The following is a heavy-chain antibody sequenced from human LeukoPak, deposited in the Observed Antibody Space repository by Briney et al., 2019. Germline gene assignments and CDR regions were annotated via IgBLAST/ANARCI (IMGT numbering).Heavy chain of an antibody. CDR3: ARETYYFGSSYVDQ. V-gene: IGHV4-30-4*01. J-gene: IGHJ4*02. CDR2: IFYSGST. D-gene: IGHD3-10*01. CDR1: GGSISSADYY. Sequence: PSETLSLTCTVSGGSISSADYYWSWIRQPSGKGLEWIGYIFYSGSTYYNPSLKSRVTISVDTSKKQFSLKLTSVTAADTAVYYCARETYYFGSSYVDQWGQGTLVTVSS.